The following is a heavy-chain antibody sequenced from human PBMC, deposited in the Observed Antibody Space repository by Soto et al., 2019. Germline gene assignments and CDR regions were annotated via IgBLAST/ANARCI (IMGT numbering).Heavy chain of an antibody. CDR2: IEQDGSEK. Sequence: GGSLRLSCAASGFTFSSYWMSWVRQAPGKGLEWVANIEQDGSEKYYVDSVKGRFTISRDNAKNSLYLQMNSLRAEDTAVYYCARVRVLRFLEWQKGWFDPWGQGTLVTVSS. CDR1: GFTFSSYW. D-gene: IGHD3-3*01. CDR3: ARVRVLRFLEWQKGWFDP. V-gene: IGHV3-7*01. J-gene: IGHJ5*02.